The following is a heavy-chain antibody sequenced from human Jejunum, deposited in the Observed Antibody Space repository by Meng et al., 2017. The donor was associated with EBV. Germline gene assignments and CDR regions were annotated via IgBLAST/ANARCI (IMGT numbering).Heavy chain of an antibody. CDR1: GDSIDSRNW. J-gene: IGHJ4*02. V-gene: IGHV4-4*02. Sequence: VRLQVSGPGLVKPSGTLSLTCAVSGDSIDSRNWWSWVRQSPERGLEWIGEIYYSGSTNYNPSLKSRVTILVDRSENHFSLHLSSVTAADTAAYYCVRGGDYCLVYWGQGTLVTVSS. D-gene: IGHD2-21*02. CDR3: VRGGDYCLVY. CDR2: IYYSGST.